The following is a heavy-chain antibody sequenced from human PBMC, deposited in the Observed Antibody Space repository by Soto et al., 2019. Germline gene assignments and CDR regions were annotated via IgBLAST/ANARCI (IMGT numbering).Heavy chain of an antibody. CDR3: AKGSDRSGYYFPVGYYFDY. Sequence: LRLSCAASGFTFSNYAMGWVRQAPGKGLEWVSGISASGGSTYYADSVKGRFTISRDNSKKTLYLQLNSLRAEDTAVYYCAKGSDRSGYYFPVGYYFDYWGQGTLVTVSS. V-gene: IGHV3-23*01. CDR2: ISASGGST. J-gene: IGHJ4*02. D-gene: IGHD3-22*01. CDR1: GFTFSNYA.